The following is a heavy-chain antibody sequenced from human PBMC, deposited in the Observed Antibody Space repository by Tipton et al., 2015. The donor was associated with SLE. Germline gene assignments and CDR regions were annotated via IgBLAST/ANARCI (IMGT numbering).Heavy chain of an antibody. Sequence: SLRLSCAASGFTLSSHPMHWVRQAPGKGLEWVAVTSKDGYYKFYADFVKGRFTISRDNAKKSVYLQMNSLRADDTAVYYCARGKYYFDYWGQGALVTVSS. CDR3: ARGKYYFDY. J-gene: IGHJ4*02. CDR2: TSKDGYYK. D-gene: IGHD2/OR15-2a*01. CDR1: GFTLSSHP. V-gene: IGHV3-30*04.